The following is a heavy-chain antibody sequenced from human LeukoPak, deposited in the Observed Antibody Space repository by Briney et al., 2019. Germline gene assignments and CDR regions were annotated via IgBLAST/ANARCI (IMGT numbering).Heavy chain of an antibody. V-gene: IGHV1-69*01. CDR1: GGTFSSYA. J-gene: IGHJ4*02. D-gene: IGHD2-21*02. Sequence: SVKVSCKASGGTFSSYAISWVRQAPGQGLEWMGGIIPIFGTANYAEKFQGRVTITADESTSTAYMELSSLRSEDTAVYYCASGLAYCGGDCYSPLGHWGQGTLVTVSS. CDR2: IIPIFGTA. CDR3: ASGLAYCGGDCYSPLGH.